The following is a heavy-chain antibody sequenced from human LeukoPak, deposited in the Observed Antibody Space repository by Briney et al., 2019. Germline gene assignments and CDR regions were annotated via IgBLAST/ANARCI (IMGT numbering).Heavy chain of an antibody. J-gene: IGHJ4*02. V-gene: IGHV3-9*03. CDR3: AKDGGYSYGYGYFDY. D-gene: IGHD5-18*01. Sequence: GGSLRLSCAASGFTFDDYAMHWVRQVPGKGLEWVSGISWNSGSIGYADSVKGRFTISRDNAKNSLYLQMNSLRAEDMALYYCAKDGGYSYGYGYFDYWGQGTLVTVSS. CDR2: ISWNSGSI. CDR1: GFTFDDYA.